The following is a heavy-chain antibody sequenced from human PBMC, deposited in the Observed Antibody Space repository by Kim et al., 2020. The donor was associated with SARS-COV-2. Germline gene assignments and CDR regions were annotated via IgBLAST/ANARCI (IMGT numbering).Heavy chain of an antibody. D-gene: IGHD1-7*01. CDR2: VSYDGSNE. J-gene: IGHJ4*02. CDR3: AKEELGTYFPFFAY. Sequence: GGSLRLSCAVSGFTFSRHGMHWVRQAPGKGLEWVAVVSYDGSNEYYAESVKGRFTISRDNSKNTLYLQMNSLRPEDTAMYYCAKEELGTYFPFFAYWGQG. V-gene: IGHV3-30*18. CDR1: GFTFSRHG.